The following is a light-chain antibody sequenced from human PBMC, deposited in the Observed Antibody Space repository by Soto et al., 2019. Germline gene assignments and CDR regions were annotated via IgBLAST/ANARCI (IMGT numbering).Light chain of an antibody. CDR2: GAS. V-gene: IGKV3-20*01. CDR1: QSVSSSY. Sequence: EIVMTQSPGTLSLSPGERATLSCGSSQSVSSSYLAWYQQKPGRAPRLLISGASSRAADIPDRFSGSGSGTDFTLTINRLEPEDFAVYYCQQYDSSPRTFGQGTRLEI. J-gene: IGKJ5*01. CDR3: QQYDSSPRT.